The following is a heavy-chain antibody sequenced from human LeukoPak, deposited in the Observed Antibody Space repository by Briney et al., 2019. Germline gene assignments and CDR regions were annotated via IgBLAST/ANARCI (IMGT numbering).Heavy chain of an antibody. CDR3: ARDRYYYDSSGPMGDY. CDR2: IYTSGST. V-gene: IGHV4-4*07. CDR1: GESLSGYY. J-gene: IGHJ4*02. Sequence: SQTLSLTCAVYGESLSGYYWSWIRQPARKGLEWIGRIYTSGSTNYNPSLKSRVTMSVDTSKNLFSLKLSSVTAADTAVYYCARDRYYYDSSGPMGDYWGQGTLVTVSS. D-gene: IGHD3-22*01.